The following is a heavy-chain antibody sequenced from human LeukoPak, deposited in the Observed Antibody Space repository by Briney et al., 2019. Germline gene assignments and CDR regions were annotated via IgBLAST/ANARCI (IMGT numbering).Heavy chain of an antibody. D-gene: IGHD5-18*01. Sequence: ASVKVSCKASGGTFSSYAISWVRQAPGQGLEWMGRIIPIFGIANYAQKFQGRVTITAGKSTSTAYMELSSLRSEDMAVYSCARDGGIGGYSYGPRFYYGMDVWGQGTTVTVSS. CDR2: IIPIFGIA. CDR1: GGTFSSYA. CDR3: ARDGGIGGYSYGPRFYYGMDV. V-gene: IGHV1-69*04. J-gene: IGHJ6*02.